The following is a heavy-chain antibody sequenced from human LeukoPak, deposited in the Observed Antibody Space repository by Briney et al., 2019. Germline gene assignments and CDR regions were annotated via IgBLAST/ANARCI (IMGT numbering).Heavy chain of an antibody. CDR3: ARGSNWNYDYYYYMDV. D-gene: IGHD1-20*01. V-gene: IGHV1-8*03. CDR1: GYTFTSYD. Sequence: GASVKVSCKASGYTFTSYDINWVRQATGQGLEWMGWMNPNSGNTGYAQKFQGRVTITRNTSISTAYMELSSLRSEDTAVYYCARGSNWNYDYYYYMDVWGKGTTVTVSS. J-gene: IGHJ6*03. CDR2: MNPNSGNT.